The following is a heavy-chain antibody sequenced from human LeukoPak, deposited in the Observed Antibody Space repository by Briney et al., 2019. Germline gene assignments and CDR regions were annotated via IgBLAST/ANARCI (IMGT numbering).Heavy chain of an antibody. CDR1: GGTFSSYA. J-gene: IGHJ6*03. CDR2: IIPIFGTA. V-gene: IGHV1-69*06. D-gene: IGHD3-10*01. Sequence: VASVKVSCKASGGTFSSYAISWVRQAPGQGLEWMGGIIPIFGTANYAQKFQGRVTITADKSTSTTYMELSSLRSEDTAVYYCASISLGVYYYYMDVWGKGTTVTVSS. CDR3: ASISLGVYYYYMDV.